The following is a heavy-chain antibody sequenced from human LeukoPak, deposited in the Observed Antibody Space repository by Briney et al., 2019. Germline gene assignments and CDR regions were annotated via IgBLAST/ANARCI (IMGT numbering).Heavy chain of an antibody. CDR2: IIPIFGTA. CDR1: GGTFSSYA. Sequence: SVKVSCKASGGTFSSYAISWVRQAPGQGLEWMGRIIPIFGTANYAQKFQGRVTITTDESTSTAYMELSSLRSEDTAVYYCAMTMVRGGIRKNEGDYWGQGTLVTVSS. J-gene: IGHJ4*02. CDR3: AMTMVRGGIRKNEGDY. V-gene: IGHV1-69*05. D-gene: IGHD3-10*01.